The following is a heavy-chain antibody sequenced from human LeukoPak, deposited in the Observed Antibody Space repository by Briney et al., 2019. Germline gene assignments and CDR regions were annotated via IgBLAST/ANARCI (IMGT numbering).Heavy chain of an antibody. CDR3: ASPGGDEYYYGSGSQPRDY. CDR2: INHSGST. J-gene: IGHJ4*02. V-gene: IGHV4-34*01. D-gene: IGHD3-10*01. CDR1: GGSFSGYS. Sequence: KPSETLSLTCAVYGGSFSGYSWTWICQPPGKGLEWIGEINHSGSTKYNPSLKSRVTISVDTSKNQFSLKLSSVTAADTAMYYCASPGGDEYYYGSGSQPRDYWGQGTLVTVSS.